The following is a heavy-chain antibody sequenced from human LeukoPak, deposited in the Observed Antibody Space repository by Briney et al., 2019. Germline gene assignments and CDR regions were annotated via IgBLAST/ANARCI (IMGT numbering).Heavy chain of an antibody. J-gene: IGHJ4*02. Sequence: GASVKFSCKASGYTFTRYAISWVRQAPGQGLEWMGWISTYNGDTKFAQKFQGRVTMSTDTSTNTAYMELRSLRSDDTAVYYCARDPSNSSGHYPYFDYWGQGTLVTVSS. D-gene: IGHD3-22*01. CDR3: ARDPSNSSGHYPYFDY. CDR1: GYTFTRYA. V-gene: IGHV1-18*01. CDR2: ISTYNGDT.